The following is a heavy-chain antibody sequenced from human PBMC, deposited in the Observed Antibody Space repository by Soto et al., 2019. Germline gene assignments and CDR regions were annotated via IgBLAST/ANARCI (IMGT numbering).Heavy chain of an antibody. CDR1: GGTFSSYA. J-gene: IGHJ6*02. CDR3: ASKDGSGSYPNYYYYGMDV. V-gene: IGHV1-69*13. CDR2: IIPIFGTA. Sequence: SVKVSCKASGGTFSSYAISWVRQAPGQGLEWMGGIIPIFGTANYAQKFQGRVTITADESTSTAYMELSSLRSEDTAVYYCASKDGSGSYPNYYYYGMDVWGQGTTVTVSS. D-gene: IGHD3-10*01.